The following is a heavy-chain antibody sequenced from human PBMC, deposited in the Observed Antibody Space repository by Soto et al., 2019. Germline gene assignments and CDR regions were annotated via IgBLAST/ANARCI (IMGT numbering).Heavy chain of an antibody. Sequence: SETLSLTCTVSGGSVSSGSYYWSWIRQPPGKGLEWVGYIYYSGSTNYNPSLKSRVTISVDTSKNQFSLKLSSVTAADTAVYYCARSYYYSSGYYPRWFDPWGQGTLVTAPQ. D-gene: IGHD3-22*01. CDR1: GGSVSSGSYY. V-gene: IGHV4-61*01. CDR3: ARSYYYSSGYYPRWFDP. CDR2: IYYSGST. J-gene: IGHJ5*02.